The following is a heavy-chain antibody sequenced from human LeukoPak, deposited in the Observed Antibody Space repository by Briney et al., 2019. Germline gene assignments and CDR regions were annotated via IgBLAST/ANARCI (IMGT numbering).Heavy chain of an antibody. D-gene: IGHD2-15*01. J-gene: IGHJ6*03. Sequence: SETLSLTCAVYGGSFSGYYWSWIRQPPGKGLEWIGEINHSGSTNYNPSLKSRVTISVDTSKNQFSLKLSSVTAADTAVYYCARQGKGRYCSGGSCYRGGTYYYYYYMDVWGKGTTVTISS. CDR1: GGSFSGYY. CDR2: INHSGST. V-gene: IGHV4-34*01. CDR3: ARQGKGRYCSGGSCYRGGTYYYYYYMDV.